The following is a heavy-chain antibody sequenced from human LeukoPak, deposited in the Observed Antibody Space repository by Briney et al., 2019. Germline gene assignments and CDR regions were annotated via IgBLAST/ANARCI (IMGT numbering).Heavy chain of an antibody. CDR3: ATWSGFGELPFDY. J-gene: IGHJ4*02. CDR1: GDTFSIYG. D-gene: IGHD3-10*01. CDR2: FDPEDGET. Sequence: ASVKVSCKAVGDTFSIYGISWVRQAPGQGLEWMGGFDPEDGETIYAQKFQGRVTMTEDTSTDTAYMELSSLRSEDTAVYYCATWSGFGELPFDYWGQGTLVTVSS. V-gene: IGHV1-24*01.